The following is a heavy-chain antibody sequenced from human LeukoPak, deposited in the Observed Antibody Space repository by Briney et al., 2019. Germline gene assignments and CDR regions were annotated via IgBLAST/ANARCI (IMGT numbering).Heavy chain of an antibody. CDR1: GSTFSDYA. V-gene: IGHV3-30-3*01. Sequence: HSGGSLRLACAASGSTFSDYAMHWVRQAPGKGLEWVAVLSYGGTNKYYADSVKGRFTISRDNSKNTMFLQMNSLRAEDTAVYHCARDRSGYANDAFDFWGQGTMVTVSS. CDR3: ARDRSGYANDAFDF. D-gene: IGHD3-3*01. CDR2: LSYGGTNK. J-gene: IGHJ3*01.